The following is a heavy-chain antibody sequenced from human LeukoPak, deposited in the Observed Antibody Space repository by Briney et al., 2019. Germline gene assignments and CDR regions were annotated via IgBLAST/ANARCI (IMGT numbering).Heavy chain of an antibody. V-gene: IGHV4-34*01. CDR1: GGSFSGYY. CDR2: INHSGST. D-gene: IGHD6-19*01. J-gene: IGHJ6*02. Sequence: SETLSLTCAVYGGSFSGYYWSWIRQPPGKRLEWIGEINHSGSTNYNPSLKSRVTISVDTSKNQFSLKLSSVTATDTAVYYCARVPIAVADTAYYYYYGMDVWGQGTTVTVSS. CDR3: ARVPIAVADTAYYYYYGMDV.